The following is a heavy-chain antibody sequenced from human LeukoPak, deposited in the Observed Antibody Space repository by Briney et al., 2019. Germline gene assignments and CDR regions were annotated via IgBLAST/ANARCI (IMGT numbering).Heavy chain of an antibody. Sequence: SETLSLTCTVSGGSISSSSYYWGWIRQPSGKGLEWIGSIYYSGSTYYNPSLKSRVTISVDTSKNQFSLKLSSVTAADTAVYYCARESITMIVAAPYNAYYFDYWGQGTLVTVSS. CDR1: GGSISSSSYY. D-gene: IGHD3-22*01. CDR2: IYYSGST. V-gene: IGHV4-39*07. CDR3: ARESITMIVAAPYNAYYFDY. J-gene: IGHJ4*02.